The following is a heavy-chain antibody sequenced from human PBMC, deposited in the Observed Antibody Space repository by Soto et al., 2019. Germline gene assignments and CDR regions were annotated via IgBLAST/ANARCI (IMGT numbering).Heavy chain of an antibody. Sequence: SETLSLTCTVSGGSISSYYWSWIRQPPGKGLEWIGYIYYSGSTNYNPSLKSRVTISVDTSKNQFSLKLSSVTAADTAVYYCARAHPGDLTWFDPWGQGTLVTVSS. CDR3: ARAHPGDLTWFDP. CDR2: IYYSGST. D-gene: IGHD3-10*01. J-gene: IGHJ5*02. V-gene: IGHV4-59*01. CDR1: GGSISSYY.